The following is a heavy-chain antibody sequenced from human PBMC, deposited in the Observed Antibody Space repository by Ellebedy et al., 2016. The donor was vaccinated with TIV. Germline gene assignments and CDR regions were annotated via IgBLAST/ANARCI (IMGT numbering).Heavy chain of an antibody. D-gene: IGHD3-16*02. CDR1: GGTFSNYA. Sequence: AASVKVSCKASGGTFSNYAISWVRQAPGQGLEWMGGIFPVSGRTNYAQKFQGRLTITADTSTTTAYMALSSLRSEDTAVYYCATDLVIDITASFDYWGQGTLITVSS. CDR3: ATDLVIDITASFDY. CDR2: IFPVSGRT. J-gene: IGHJ4*02. V-gene: IGHV1-69*06.